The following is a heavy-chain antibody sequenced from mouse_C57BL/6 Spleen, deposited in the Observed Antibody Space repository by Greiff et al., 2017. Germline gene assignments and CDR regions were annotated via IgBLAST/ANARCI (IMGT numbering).Heavy chain of an antibody. V-gene: IGHV1-54*01. Sequence: VQLQQSGAELVRPGTSVKVSCKASGYAFTNYLIEWVKQRPGQGLEWIGVINPGSGGTNYNEKFKGKATLTADKSSSTAYMQLSSLTSEDSAVXFCARHYYGSSYGFDYWGQGTTLTVSS. CDR1: GYAFTNYL. D-gene: IGHD1-1*01. CDR3: ARHYYGSSYGFDY. CDR2: INPGSGGT. J-gene: IGHJ2*01.